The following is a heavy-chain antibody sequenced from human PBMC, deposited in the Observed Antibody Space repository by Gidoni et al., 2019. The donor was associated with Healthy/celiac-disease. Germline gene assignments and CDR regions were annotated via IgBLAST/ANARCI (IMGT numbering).Heavy chain of an antibody. J-gene: IGHJ1*01. CDR1: GGSFSGYY. D-gene: IGHD6-13*01. V-gene: IGHV4-34*01. CDR2: INHSGST. CDR3: ARGVAAAGKEYFQH. Sequence: QVQLQQWGAGLLKPSETLSLTCAVYGGSFSGYYWSWIRQPPGKGLEWIGEINHSGSTNYNPSLKSRVTISVDTSKNQFSLKLSSVTAADAAVYYCARGVAAAGKEYFQHWGQGTLVTVSS.